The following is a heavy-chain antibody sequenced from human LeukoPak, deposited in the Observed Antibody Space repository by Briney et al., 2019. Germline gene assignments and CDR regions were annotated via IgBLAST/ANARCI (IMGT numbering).Heavy chain of an antibody. D-gene: IGHD3-9*01. V-gene: IGHV3-11*05. CDR3: AKDLVLPAYQPFDS. J-gene: IGHJ4*02. Sequence: GGSLRLSCAASGFTFSDYYMSWVRQTPGKGLEWVSDIRSDSFTTTYADSVKGWFTISRDNSKKTLYLQMNSLRVEDTAVYYCAKDLVLPAYQPFDSWGQGTLVTVSS. CDR1: GFTFSDYY. CDR2: IRSDSFTT.